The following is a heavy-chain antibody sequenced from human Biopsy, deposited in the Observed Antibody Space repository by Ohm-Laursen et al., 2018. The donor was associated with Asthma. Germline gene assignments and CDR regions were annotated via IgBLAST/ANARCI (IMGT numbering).Heavy chain of an antibody. Sequence: SVKVSCKASGYTFTSYAMHWVRQAPGQRLEWMGWINAGNGNTKYSQRFQGRVTITRDTSASTAYMELSSLRSEDTAVYYCASSIAVADSDAFDIWGQGTMVTVSS. D-gene: IGHD6-19*01. CDR2: INAGNGNT. CDR1: GYTFTSYA. V-gene: IGHV1-3*01. J-gene: IGHJ3*02. CDR3: ASSIAVADSDAFDI.